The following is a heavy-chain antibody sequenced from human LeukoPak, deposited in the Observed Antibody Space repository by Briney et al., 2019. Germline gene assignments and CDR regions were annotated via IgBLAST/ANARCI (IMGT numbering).Heavy chain of an antibody. CDR3: ARGDRAREYYYYAMDV. V-gene: IGHV3-74*01. CDR2: INSDGSST. Sequence: HPGGSLRLSCAASGFTFSSYWMHWVRQAPGKGLVWVSRINSDGSSTSYADSVKGRFTISRDSAKNSLYLQMNSLRAEDTAVYYCARGDRAREYYYYAMDVWGQGTTVTVSS. CDR1: GFTFSSYW. J-gene: IGHJ6*02. D-gene: IGHD3-22*01.